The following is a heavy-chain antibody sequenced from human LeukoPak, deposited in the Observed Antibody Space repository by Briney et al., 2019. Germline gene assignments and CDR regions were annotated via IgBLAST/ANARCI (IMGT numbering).Heavy chain of an antibody. CDR3: ARGRQWLTKGYFDY. CDR2: IKQDGSEE. CDR1: GFTFSSYA. Sequence: GGSLRLSCAASGFTFSSYAMSWLRQAPGKGLEWVANIKQDGSEEYYVDSVKGRFTISRDNAKNSLYLQMNSLRAEDTAVYYCARGRQWLTKGYFDYWGQGTLVTVSS. D-gene: IGHD6-19*01. V-gene: IGHV3-7*03. J-gene: IGHJ4*02.